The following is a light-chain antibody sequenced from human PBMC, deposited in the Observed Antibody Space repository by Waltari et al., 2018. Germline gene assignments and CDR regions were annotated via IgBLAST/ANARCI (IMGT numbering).Light chain of an antibody. CDR3: SSQTLDGLVL. V-gene: IGLV2-14*03. J-gene: IGLJ2*01. Sequence: QSALTQPASVSGSPGQSITISCSGLGSAAGASESVPWHQHHPDKAPQVIIYDVTHRPSEVSDRFSASKSANTASLTISRLQPEDEADYYCSSQTLDGLVLFGGGTRLTVL. CDR2: DVT. CDR1: GSAAGASES.